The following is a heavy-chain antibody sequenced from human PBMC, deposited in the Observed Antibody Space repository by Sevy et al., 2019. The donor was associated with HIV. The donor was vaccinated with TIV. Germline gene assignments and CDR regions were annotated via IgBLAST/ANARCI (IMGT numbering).Heavy chain of an antibody. J-gene: IGHJ4*02. V-gene: IGHV3-7*01. CDR3: ARDPDILSGYPSHYFDY. D-gene: IGHD3-9*01. Sequence: GGSLRLSCAASGFSFSKYWMSWVRQAPGKGLEWVANIKEDGSQKNYLETVKGRFTISRENSKNLLYLQMNNLVADDTAVYYCARDPDILSGYPSHYFDYWGQGTLVTVSS. CDR2: IKEDGSQK. CDR1: GFSFSKYW.